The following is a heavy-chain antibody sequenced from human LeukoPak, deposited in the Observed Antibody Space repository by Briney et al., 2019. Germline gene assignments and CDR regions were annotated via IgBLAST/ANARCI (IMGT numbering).Heavy chain of an antibody. Sequence: GGSLRLSCAASGFTVSSYYMTWVRQAPGKGLEWVSVIYSGGNTYYAESVKGRVAISRDNSKNTVFLQVNRVRAEDTAVYYCARSYSNHLYGMDVWGQGTTVTVSS. V-gene: IGHV3-66*01. CDR2: IYSGGNT. J-gene: IGHJ6*02. CDR1: GFTVSSYY. CDR3: ARSYSNHLYGMDV. D-gene: IGHD4-11*01.